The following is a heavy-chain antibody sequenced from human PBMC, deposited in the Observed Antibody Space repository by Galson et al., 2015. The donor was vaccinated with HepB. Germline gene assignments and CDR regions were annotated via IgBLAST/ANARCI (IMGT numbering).Heavy chain of an antibody. J-gene: IGHJ4*02. CDR2: INAGNGNT. CDR1: GYTFTSYA. D-gene: IGHD2-21*01. Sequence: SVKVSCKASGYTFTSYAMHWVRQAPGQRLEWMGWINAGNGNTKYSQKFQGRVTITRDTSASTAYMELSSLRSEDTAVYYCARSSTVVIAPFDYWGQGTLVTVSS. V-gene: IGHV1-3*01. CDR3: ARSSTVVIAPFDY.